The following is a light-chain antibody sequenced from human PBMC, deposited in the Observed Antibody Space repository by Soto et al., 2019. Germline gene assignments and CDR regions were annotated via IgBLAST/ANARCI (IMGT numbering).Light chain of an antibody. V-gene: IGKV3-15*01. CDR2: GAS. CDR3: QQYKKWPPYT. J-gene: IGKJ2*01. Sequence: EIVMTQSPANLSVSPGERATLSCRASQSISSNLAWYQQKPGQGPRLLIYGASTRATGIPARFSGSGSGTDCTLTISSLQSEDFAVYYCQQYKKWPPYTFGQGTKLEIK. CDR1: QSISSN.